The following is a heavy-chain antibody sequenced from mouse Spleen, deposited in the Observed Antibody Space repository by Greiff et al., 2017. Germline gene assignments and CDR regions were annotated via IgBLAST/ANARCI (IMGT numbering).Heavy chain of an antibody. CDR3: ARSRDVYWYFDV. J-gene: IGHJ1*01. Sequence: QVQLQQPGAELVRPGTSVKLSCKASGYTFTSYWMHWVKQRPGQGLEWIGVIDPSDSYTNYNQKFKGKATLTVDTSSSTAYMQLSSLTSEHSAVYYCARSRDVYWYFDVWGAGTTVTVSS. CDR1: GYTFTSYW. CDR2: IDPSDSYT. V-gene: IGHV1-59*01.